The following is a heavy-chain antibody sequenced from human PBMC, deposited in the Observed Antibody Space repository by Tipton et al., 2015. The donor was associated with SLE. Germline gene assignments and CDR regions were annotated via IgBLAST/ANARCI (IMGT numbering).Heavy chain of an antibody. CDR3: ARHSEWEPGLFDL. D-gene: IGHD1-26*01. CDR1: GGSISSRDYH. CDR2: IYYSGST. V-gene: IGHV4-39*01. Sequence: TLSLTCTVSGGSISSRDYHWGWIHQPPGKGLEWIGNIYYSGSTYHNPSLKSRVTISVDTSKNQFSLKLGSVTAADTAVYYCARHSEWEPGLFDLWGRGTLVTVSS. J-gene: IGHJ2*01.